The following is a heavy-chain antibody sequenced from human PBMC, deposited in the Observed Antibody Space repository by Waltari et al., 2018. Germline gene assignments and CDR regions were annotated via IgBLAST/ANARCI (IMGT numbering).Heavy chain of an antibody. V-gene: IGHV4-4*07. CDR2: IYANGNT. J-gene: IGHJ3*02. CDR1: AGSVDNFY. CDR3: AKMAAKVGAHDAFDI. D-gene: IGHD1-26*01. Sequence: QVQLQESGPGLVKPSETLSLTCTVYAGSVDNFYWGWIRQPAGKGLEWIGRIYANGNTNYNPSLKTRVTMSEDMSKNEVSLTLTSVTAADTAVYYCAKMAAKVGAHDAFDIWGQGTMVIVSS.